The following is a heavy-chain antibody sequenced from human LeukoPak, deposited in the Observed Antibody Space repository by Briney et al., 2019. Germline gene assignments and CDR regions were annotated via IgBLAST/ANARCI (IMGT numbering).Heavy chain of an antibody. J-gene: IGHJ4*02. Sequence: GGSLRLSCTASGFTFGDYAMSWFRQAPGKGLEWVSVIYSGGSTYYADSVKGRFTISRDNSKNTLYLQMNSLRAEDTAVYYCARVRRAVAVFDYWGQGTLVTVSS. CDR3: ARVRRAVAVFDY. CDR2: IYSGGST. V-gene: IGHV3-53*01. CDR1: GFTFGDYA. D-gene: IGHD6-19*01.